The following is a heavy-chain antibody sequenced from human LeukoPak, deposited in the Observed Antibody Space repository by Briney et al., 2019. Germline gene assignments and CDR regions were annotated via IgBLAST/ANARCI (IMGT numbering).Heavy chain of an antibody. D-gene: IGHD2-21*02. V-gene: IGHV3-53*04. CDR1: GFTVSSNY. Sequence: GGSLRLSCAASGFTVSSNYMTWVRQAPGKGLEWVSLIYTDGSTYYADSVKGRFTISRHNSKNTLYIQMNSLGADDTAVYYCAREGDCGGDCHLDYWGQGTLVTVSS. J-gene: IGHJ4*02. CDR3: AREGDCGGDCHLDY. CDR2: IYTDGST.